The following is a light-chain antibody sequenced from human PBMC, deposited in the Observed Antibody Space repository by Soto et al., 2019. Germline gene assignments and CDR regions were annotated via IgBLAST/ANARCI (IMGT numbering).Light chain of an antibody. CDR1: SGYSNSK. Sequence: QAVVTQPPSASASLGASVTLTCTLSSGYSNSKVDWYQQRPGKGPRFVMRVGTGGIVGSKGDGIPDRFSVLGSGLNRYLTIKNIQEEDESDYHCGADHGSGSNFVWVFGGGTKVTVL. J-gene: IGLJ2*01. CDR3: GADHGSGSNFVWV. V-gene: IGLV9-49*03. CDR2: VGTGGIVG.